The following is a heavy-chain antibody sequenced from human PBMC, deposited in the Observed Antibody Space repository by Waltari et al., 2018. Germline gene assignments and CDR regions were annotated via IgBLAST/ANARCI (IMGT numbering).Heavy chain of an antibody. D-gene: IGHD6-13*01. J-gene: IGHJ6*03. V-gene: IGHV4-34*01. CDR3: ARGRSTSPLDFYFYYMDV. CDR1: GGSFSGYY. Sequence: QVQLQQWGAGLLKPSETLSLTCAVYGGSFSGYYWHWIRQPPGKGLEWIGEIDHSGSTNLNPSLKSRIAISVDTSKTQFSLKLSSVTAADTALYYCARGRSTSPLDFYFYYMDVWGKGTTVTVSS. CDR2: IDHSGST.